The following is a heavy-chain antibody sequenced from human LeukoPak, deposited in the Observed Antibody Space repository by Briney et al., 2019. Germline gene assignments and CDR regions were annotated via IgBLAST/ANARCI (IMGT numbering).Heavy chain of an antibody. Sequence: GGSLRLSCAASGFTFSNAWMSWVRQAPGKGLEWVGRIKSKTDGGTTDYAAPVKGRFTISRDDSKNTLYLQMNSLKTEDTAVYYCTKDSRVYCSSTSCHEAFDYWGQGTLVTVSS. CDR1: GFTFSNAW. J-gene: IGHJ4*02. D-gene: IGHD2-2*01. CDR3: TKDSRVYCSSTSCHEAFDY. CDR2: IKSKTDGGTT. V-gene: IGHV3-15*01.